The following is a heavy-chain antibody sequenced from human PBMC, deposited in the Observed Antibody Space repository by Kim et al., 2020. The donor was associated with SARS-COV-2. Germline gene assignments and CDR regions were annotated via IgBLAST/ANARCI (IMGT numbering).Heavy chain of an antibody. J-gene: IGHJ4*02. D-gene: IGHD1-20*01. CDR3: ARDYNWGYYFDF. CDR2: TSYDERNK. Sequence: GGSLRHSCAASGFTFSRYAMHWARQAPGKGLEWVAVTSYDERNKYYLDSVKGRFTISRDNSKNTLYLQMNSLRAEDTAVYYCARDYNWGYYFDFWGQGTLVTVSS. V-gene: IGHV3-30*14. CDR1: GFTFSRYA.